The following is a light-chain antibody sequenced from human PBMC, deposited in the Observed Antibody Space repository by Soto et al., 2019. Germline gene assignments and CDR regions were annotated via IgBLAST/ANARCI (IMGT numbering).Light chain of an antibody. CDR3: GSYTGSGTLVV. CDR2: EVS. CDR1: SSDLGNHNF. Sequence: QSALTQPPSASGSPGQSVSMSCTGSSSDLGNHNFVSWYQQYPGKAPKLMIYEVSKRPSGVSNRFSGSKSGNTASLTISGLQAEDEAGYYCGSYTGSGTLVVFGGGTKLTVL. V-gene: IGLV2-14*01. J-gene: IGLJ2*01.